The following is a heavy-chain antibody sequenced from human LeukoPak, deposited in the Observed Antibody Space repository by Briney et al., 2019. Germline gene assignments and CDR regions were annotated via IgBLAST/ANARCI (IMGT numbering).Heavy chain of an antibody. V-gene: IGHV1-8*03. CDR1: GYTFTSYG. CDR3: ARGAQMGWFDP. CDR2: MNPNSGNT. J-gene: IGHJ5*02. D-gene: IGHD1-26*01. Sequence: ASVKVSCKASGYTFTSYGISWVRQATGQGLEWMGWMNPNSGNTGYAQKFQGRVTITRNTSISTAYMELSGLRSEDTAVYYCARGAQMGWFDPWGQGTLVTVSS.